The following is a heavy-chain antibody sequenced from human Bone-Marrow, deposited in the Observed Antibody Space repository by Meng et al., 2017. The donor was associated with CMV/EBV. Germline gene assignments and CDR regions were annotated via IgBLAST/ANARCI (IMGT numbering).Heavy chain of an antibody. Sequence: GESLKISCAASGFTFSSYSMNWVRQAPGKGLEWVSSISSSSSYIYYADSVKGRLTISRDNAKDTLYLQMNSLRVEDTAVYYCVREMWSNDVWGRGTMVTVSS. CDR2: ISSSSSYI. J-gene: IGHJ3*01. CDR1: GFTFSSYS. D-gene: IGHD3-3*01. CDR3: VREMWSNDV. V-gene: IGHV3-21*01.